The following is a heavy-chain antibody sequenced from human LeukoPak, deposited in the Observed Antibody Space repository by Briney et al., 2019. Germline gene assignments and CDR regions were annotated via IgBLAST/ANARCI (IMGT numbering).Heavy chain of an antibody. V-gene: IGHV3-30-3*01. CDR1: GFPFSSYA. CDR3: ARQRGNWFDP. J-gene: IGHJ5*02. CDR2: ISYDGSNK. Sequence: GGSLRLSCAASGFPFSSYAMHWGRQAPGKGLEWVAVISYDGSNKYYADSVKGRFTISRDNSKNTLYLQMNSLRAEDTAVYYCARQRGNWFDPWGQGTLVTVSS.